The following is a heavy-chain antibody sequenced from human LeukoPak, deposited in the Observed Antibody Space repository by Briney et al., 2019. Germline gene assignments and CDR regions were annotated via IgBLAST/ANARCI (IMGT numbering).Heavy chain of an antibody. Sequence: SETLSLTCAVYGGSFSGYYWSWIRQPPGKGLEWIGEINHSGSTNYNPSLKSRVTISVDTSKNQFSLKLSSVTAADTAVYYCARPMIVAGRVDYYFDYWGQGTLVTVSS. D-gene: IGHD3-22*01. CDR1: GGSFSGYY. J-gene: IGHJ4*02. CDR3: ARPMIVAGRVDYYFDY. CDR2: INHSGST. V-gene: IGHV4-34*01.